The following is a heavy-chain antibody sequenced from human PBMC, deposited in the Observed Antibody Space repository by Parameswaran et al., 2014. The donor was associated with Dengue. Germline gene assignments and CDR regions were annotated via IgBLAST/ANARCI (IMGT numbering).Heavy chain of an antibody. D-gene: IGHD3-16*01. J-gene: IGHJ4*02. CDR3: ARLAAGEYYFDY. Sequence: VRQMPGKGLEWMGRIDPSDSYTNYSPSFQGHVTISADKSISTAYLQWSSLKASDTAMYYCARLAAGEYYFDYWGQGTLVTVSS. CDR2: IDPSDSYT. V-gene: IGHV5-10-1*01.